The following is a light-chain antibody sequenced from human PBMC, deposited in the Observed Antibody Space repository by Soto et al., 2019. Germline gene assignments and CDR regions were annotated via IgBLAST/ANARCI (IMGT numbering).Light chain of an antibody. V-gene: IGKV3-20*01. CDR1: QTVIHNY. J-gene: IGKJ1*01. CDR2: GAS. CDR3: QQYGSSPWT. Sequence: IGLKQSPDTLSLSPGETATLSCRASQTVIHNYLAWYQQKPGQAPRLLIYGASSRATDIPDRFSGSGSGTDFTLTISRLEPEDFAVYYCQQYGSSPWTFGQGTNVDIK.